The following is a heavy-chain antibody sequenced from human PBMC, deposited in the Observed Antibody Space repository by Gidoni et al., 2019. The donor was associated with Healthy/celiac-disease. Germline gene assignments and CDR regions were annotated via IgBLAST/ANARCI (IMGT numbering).Heavy chain of an antibody. CDR3: AKDVGSGWPRNY. Sequence: EVQLLESGGGLVQAGGSLRLSCAASGVTFSSYAMGWARQAPGKGLEWVSAISGSGGSTYYADSVKGRFTISRDNSKNTLYLQMNSLRAEDTAVYYCAKDVGSGWPRNYWGQGTLVTVSS. J-gene: IGHJ4*02. CDR1: GVTFSSYA. D-gene: IGHD6-19*01. CDR2: ISGSGGST. V-gene: IGHV3-23*01.